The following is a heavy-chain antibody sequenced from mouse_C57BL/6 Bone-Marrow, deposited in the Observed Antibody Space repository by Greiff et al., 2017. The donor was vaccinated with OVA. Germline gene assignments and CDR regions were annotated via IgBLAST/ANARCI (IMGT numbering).Heavy chain of an antibody. CDR2: IHPNSGST. CDR3: ARKGDYDEGAAWFAY. Sequence: QVQLQQPGAELVKPGASVKLSCKASGYTFTSYWMHWVKQRPGQGLEWIGMIHPNSGSTNYNEKFKSKATLTVDKSSSTAYMQLSSLTSEDSAVYYCARKGDYDEGAAWFAYWGQGTLVTVSA. D-gene: IGHD2-4*01. V-gene: IGHV1-64*01. CDR1: GYTFTSYW. J-gene: IGHJ3*01.